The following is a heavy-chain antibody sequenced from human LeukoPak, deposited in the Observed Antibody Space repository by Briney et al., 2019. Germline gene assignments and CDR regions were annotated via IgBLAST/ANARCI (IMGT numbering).Heavy chain of an antibody. D-gene: IGHD2-15*01. CDR2: IYPGDSDT. J-gene: IGHJ4*02. V-gene: IGHV5-51*01. Sequence: PGEPLKISGKGSGYSFTSYWIGWVRQLPGKGLEWMGIIYPGDSDTRYSPSFQGQVPISASKSISTAYLQWSSLKASDTAMYYCVTRGISNCSGGSCYWYVDYWGQGTLVTVSS. CDR3: VTRGISNCSGGSCYWYVDY. CDR1: GYSFTSYW.